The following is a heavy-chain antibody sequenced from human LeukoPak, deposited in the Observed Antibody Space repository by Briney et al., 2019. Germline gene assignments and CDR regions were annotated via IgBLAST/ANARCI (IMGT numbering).Heavy chain of an antibody. CDR2: ISSSSSYI. V-gene: IGHV3-21*01. CDR3: AAPQRYSSSWYMDY. D-gene: IGHD6-13*01. J-gene: IGHJ4*02. Sequence: GGSLRLSCAASGFTFSSYSMNWVRQAPGKGLEWVSSISSSSSYIYYADSVKGRFTISRDNAKNSLYLQMNGLRAEDTAVYYCAAPQRYSSSWYMDYWGQGTLVTVSS. CDR1: GFTFSSYS.